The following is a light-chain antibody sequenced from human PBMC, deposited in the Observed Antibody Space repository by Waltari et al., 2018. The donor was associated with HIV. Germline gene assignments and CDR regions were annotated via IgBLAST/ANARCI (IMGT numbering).Light chain of an antibody. CDR1: QRVRSSY. V-gene: IGKV3-20*01. CDR2: GSY. Sequence: DIVLTQSPGTLSLSPGEGATLSCRDSQRVRSSYLAWYQQNPGHARRLLIYGSYYRATGSPVRFSGSGSGTDFTLTISRLDPEDFAVFDCQHHGGSLTFGQGTKL. CDR3: QHHGGSLT. J-gene: IGKJ2*01.